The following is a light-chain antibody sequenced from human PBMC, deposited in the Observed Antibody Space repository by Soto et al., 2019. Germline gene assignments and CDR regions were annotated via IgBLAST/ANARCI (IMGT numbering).Light chain of an antibody. J-gene: IGLJ2*01. CDR1: SGSIASNY. Sequence: NFMLTQPHSVSESPGKTVTISCTRSSGSIASNYVQWYQQRPGRAPTTVIYEDNQRPSGVPDRFSGSIDSSSTSASLTISGLKTEDEADYYCQSYDSSNHVVFGGGTKLTVL. CDR2: EDN. CDR3: QSYDSSNHVV. V-gene: IGLV6-57*04.